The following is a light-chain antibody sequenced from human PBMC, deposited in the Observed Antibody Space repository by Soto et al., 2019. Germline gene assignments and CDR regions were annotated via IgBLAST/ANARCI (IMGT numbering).Light chain of an antibody. Sequence: EVVLTQSPATLSLSPGERATLSCRASENVRTFVDWYQQKPGQAPRLLIYGASNRATGITARFSGSGSGTDFPLTISNLEPEDCAVYYCQQHSHWPPWTFGQGTRVEIQ. V-gene: IGKV3-11*01. CDR1: ENVRTF. CDR3: QQHSHWPPWT. CDR2: GAS. J-gene: IGKJ1*01.